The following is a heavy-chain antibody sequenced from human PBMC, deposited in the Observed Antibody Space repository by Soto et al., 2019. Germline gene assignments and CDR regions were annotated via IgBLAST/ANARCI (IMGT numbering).Heavy chain of an antibody. J-gene: IGHJ4*02. V-gene: IGHV1-69*04. D-gene: IGHD3-10*01. CDR2: GNPILSMS. CDR1: GDTFSFYS. CDR3: ATSYGSGYRAFDY. Sequence: QVQLVQSGAEVKRPGSSVKVSCNASGDTFSFYSINWVRQAPGLGLEWMGRGNPILSMSNYAQRFQGRVTMTADKSTSTAYMELSGLRSEDTAMYYCATSYGSGYRAFDYWGQGALVTVSS.